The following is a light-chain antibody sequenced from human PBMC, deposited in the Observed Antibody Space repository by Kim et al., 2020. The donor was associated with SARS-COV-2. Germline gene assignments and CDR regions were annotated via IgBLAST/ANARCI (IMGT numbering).Light chain of an antibody. CDR2: DAS. Sequence: LSMCPGESAPLACRASQSVSSYLAWYQQKPGQAPRLLIYDASNRATGIPARFSCSWSGTDFTLTISSLEPEDFAVYYCQQRSNWPSFGQGTKLEI. CDR3: QQRSNWPS. CDR1: QSVSSY. V-gene: IGKV3-11*01. J-gene: IGKJ2*01.